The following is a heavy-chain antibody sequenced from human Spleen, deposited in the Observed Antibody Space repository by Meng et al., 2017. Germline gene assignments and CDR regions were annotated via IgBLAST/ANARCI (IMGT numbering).Heavy chain of an antibody. CDR1: GYSISSGYF. J-gene: IGHJ3*01. D-gene: IGHD5-18*01. CDR3: ARYDSYYDAFDV. CDR2: MYSSGST. Sequence: SETLSLTCTVSGYSISSGYFWDWIRQSAGKGLEWIGRMYSSGSTDYNPSLKSRITMSLDTSSSQFSLKVTSVTAADTAVYYCARYDSYYDAFDVWGQGTMVTVSS. V-gene: IGHV4-38-2*02.